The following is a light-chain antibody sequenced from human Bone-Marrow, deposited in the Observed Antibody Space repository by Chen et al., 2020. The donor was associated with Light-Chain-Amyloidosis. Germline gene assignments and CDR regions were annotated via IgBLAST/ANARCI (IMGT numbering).Light chain of an antibody. CDR3: QVWDRSSDRPV. CDR1: NIGSTS. J-gene: IGLJ3*02. V-gene: IGLV3-21*02. Sequence: SYVLTQPSSVSVAPGPTATLACGGNNIGSTSVHWYQQTPGQAPLLVVYDDSDRPSGIPERLSGSNSGNTATLTISRVEAVDEADYYCQVWDRSSDRPVFGGGTKLTVL. CDR2: DDS.